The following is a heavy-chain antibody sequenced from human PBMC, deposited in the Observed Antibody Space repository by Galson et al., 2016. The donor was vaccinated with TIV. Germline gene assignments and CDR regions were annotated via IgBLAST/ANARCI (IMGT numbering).Heavy chain of an antibody. Sequence: SVKVSCKASGYIFTSFDINWVRQAAGQGPEWMGWMNPNSGNTGYAEKFQGRVTMTRDTSRSTAYMELSRLTSEDTAVYYCARTEVRFLGSIDWFAPWGQGTLVTVSS. CDR1: GYIFTSFD. J-gene: IGHJ5*02. CDR3: ARTEVRFLGSIDWFAP. CDR2: MNPNSGNT. V-gene: IGHV1-8*01. D-gene: IGHD3-3*01.